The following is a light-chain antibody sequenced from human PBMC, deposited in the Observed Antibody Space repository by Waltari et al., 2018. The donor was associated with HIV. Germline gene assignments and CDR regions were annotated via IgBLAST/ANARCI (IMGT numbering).Light chain of an antibody. CDR1: SSDIGGYNY. J-gene: IGLJ1*01. CDR2: DVN. CDR3: CSFAGNYNLYV. Sequence: QSALTQPRSVSGSPGQSVTIACTGTSSDIGGYNYVSWYQQHPTKAPKLMIYDVNQRPSGVPNRFSGSKSGNTASLTISGLQADDEADYYCCSFAGNYNLYVCGIGTKVTVL. V-gene: IGLV2-11*01.